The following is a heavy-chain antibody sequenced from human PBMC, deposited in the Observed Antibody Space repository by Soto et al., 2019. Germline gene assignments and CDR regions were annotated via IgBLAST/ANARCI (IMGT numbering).Heavy chain of an antibody. CDR3: ARDLWHYDSSGYGYGAFDI. Sequence: QVQLVQSGAEVKKPGASVKVSCKASGYTFTSYAMHWVRQAPGQRLEWMGWINAGNGNTKYSQKFQGRVTITRDTSASTAYMELSSLRSEDTAVYYCARDLWHYDSSGYGYGAFDIWGQGTMVTVSS. J-gene: IGHJ3*02. CDR1: GYTFTSYA. D-gene: IGHD3-22*01. V-gene: IGHV1-3*01. CDR2: INAGNGNT.